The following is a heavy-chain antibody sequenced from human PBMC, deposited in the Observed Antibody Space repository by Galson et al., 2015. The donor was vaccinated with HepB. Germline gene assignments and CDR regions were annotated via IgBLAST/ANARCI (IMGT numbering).Heavy chain of an antibody. CDR3: ARGTTSIDY. D-gene: IGHD1-1*01. V-gene: IGHV3-23*01. Sequence: SLRLSCATSGFTFRRLGMTWVRQAAGKGLECVAAISMSGGSTDCADSVKGRFTISRDNSNNMLYLQMNNLRVEDTAVYYCARGTTSIDYWGQGTQVSVSS. J-gene: IGHJ4*02. CDR1: GFTFRRLG. CDR2: ISMSGGST.